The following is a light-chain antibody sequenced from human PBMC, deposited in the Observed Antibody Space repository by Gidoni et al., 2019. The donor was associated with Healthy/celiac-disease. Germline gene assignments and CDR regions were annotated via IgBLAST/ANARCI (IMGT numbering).Light chain of an antibody. CDR3: QQYYSYPPT. J-gene: IGKJ1*01. Sequence: ITCRASQGISSYLAWYQQKPGKAPKRLIYAASTLQSGVPSRFSGSGSGTDFTLTISCLQSEDFATYYCQQYYSYPPTFXQXTKVXIK. CDR1: QGISSY. V-gene: IGKV1-8*01. CDR2: AAS.